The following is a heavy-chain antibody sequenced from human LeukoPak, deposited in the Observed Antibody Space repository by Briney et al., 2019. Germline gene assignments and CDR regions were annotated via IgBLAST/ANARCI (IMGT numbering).Heavy chain of an antibody. CDR2: IKQDGSEK. CDR3: AREVTPYY. D-gene: IGHD2-21*02. J-gene: IGHJ4*02. CDR1: GFTFSSYA. Sequence: GGSLRLSCAASGFTFSSYAMSWVRQAPGKGLEWVANIKQDGSEKYYVDSVKGRFTISRDNAKNSLYLQMNSLRAEDTAVYYCAREVTPYYWGQGTLVTVSS. V-gene: IGHV3-7*01.